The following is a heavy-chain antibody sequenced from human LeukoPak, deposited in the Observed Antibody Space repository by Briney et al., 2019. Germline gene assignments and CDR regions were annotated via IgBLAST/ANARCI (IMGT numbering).Heavy chain of an antibody. CDR1: GYTFTTYD. Sequence: ASVKVSCKASGYTFTTYDMHWVRQASGQGLEWMGWVSPNSGKTAYAQKFQGRVTKTRDTSISTGYMELSSLRSEDTAVYYCVRGYFNWNYAGVGEYYYMDVWGKGTTVTVSS. J-gene: IGHJ6*03. CDR2: VSPNSGKT. V-gene: IGHV1-8*02. D-gene: IGHD1-7*01. CDR3: VRGYFNWNYAGVGEYYYMDV.